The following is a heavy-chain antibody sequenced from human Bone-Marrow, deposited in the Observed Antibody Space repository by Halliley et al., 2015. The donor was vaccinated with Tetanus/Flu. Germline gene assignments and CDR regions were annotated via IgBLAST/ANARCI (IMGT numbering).Heavy chain of an antibody. D-gene: IGHD3-22*01. CDR1: GFSFSVNA. V-gene: IGHV3-30-3*01. J-gene: IGHJ6*02. CDR3: VRENDKGNGMVV. Sequence: SLRLSCAASGFSFSVNAMHWMRRAPGKGLEWVALISFDGTNIDYADSVKGRFSISGDNSKDTLYLEMNSLRPEDTAIYYCVRENDKGNGMVVWGQGTTVTVSS. CDR2: ISFDGTNI.